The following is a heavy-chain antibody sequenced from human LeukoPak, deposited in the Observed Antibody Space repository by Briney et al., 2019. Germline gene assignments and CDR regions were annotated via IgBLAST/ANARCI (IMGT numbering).Heavy chain of an antibody. CDR3: ARRKAETPTDDAFDI. D-gene: IGHD1-14*01. J-gene: IGHJ3*02. CDR2: IDPSDSYT. CDR1: GYSFTSYW. V-gene: IGHV5-10-1*01. Sequence: GESLKISCKGSGYSFTSYWIIWVRQMPGKGLEWMGKIDPSDSYTNYSPSFQGHVTFSADKSISTAYLHWSSLEASDTAMYYCARRKAETPTDDAFDIWGQGTMVTVSS.